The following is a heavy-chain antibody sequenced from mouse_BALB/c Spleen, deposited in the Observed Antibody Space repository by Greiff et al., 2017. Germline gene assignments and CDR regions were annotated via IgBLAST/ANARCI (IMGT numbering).Heavy chain of an antibody. J-gene: IGHJ4*01. CDR1: GFNIKDYY. V-gene: IGHV14-1*02. Sequence: VQLQQSGAELVRPGALVKLSCKASGFNIKDYYMHWVKQRPEQGLEWIGWIDPENGNTIYDPKFQGKASITADTSSNTAYLQLSSLTSEDTAVYYCARSYYGNSRAMDYWGQGTSVTVSS. D-gene: IGHD2-1*01. CDR2: IDPENGNT. CDR3: ARSYYGNSRAMDY.